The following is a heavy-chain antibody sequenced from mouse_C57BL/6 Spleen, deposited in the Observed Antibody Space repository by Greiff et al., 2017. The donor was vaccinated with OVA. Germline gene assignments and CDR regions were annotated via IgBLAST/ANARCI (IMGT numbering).Heavy chain of an antibody. CDR1: GYAFSSYW. Sequence: VKLQESGAELVKPGASVKISCKASGYAFSSYWMNWVKQMPGKGLEWIGQIYPGDGDTNYNGKFKGKATLTADKSSSTAYMQLSSLTSEDSAVYFCARAVTRYFDVWGTGTTVTVSS. V-gene: IGHV1-80*01. J-gene: IGHJ1*03. CDR3: ARAVTRYFDV. CDR2: IYPGDGDT. D-gene: IGHD2-2*01.